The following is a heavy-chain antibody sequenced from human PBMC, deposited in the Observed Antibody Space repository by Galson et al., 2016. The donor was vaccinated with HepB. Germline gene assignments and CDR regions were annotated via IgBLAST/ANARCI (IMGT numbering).Heavy chain of an antibody. CDR3: ERGFLAAPDA. V-gene: IGHV6-1*01. D-gene: IGHD6-6*01. CDR2: TYYRCKWYN. CDR1: GDSVSSNSAA. Sequence: CAISGDSVSSNSAAWNWIRQSPSRGLEWLGRTYYRCKWYNDYAVSVKSRITLNPDISKNQFSLQLNSVTPWDTAVNYCERGFLAAPDAWGQGTTVTVSS. J-gene: IGHJ6*02.